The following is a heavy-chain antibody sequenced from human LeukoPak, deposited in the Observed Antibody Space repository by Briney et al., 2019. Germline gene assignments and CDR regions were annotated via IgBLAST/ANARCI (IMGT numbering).Heavy chain of an antibody. Sequence: GGSLRLSCAVSGFTVSDYYMSWVRQAPGKGMEWVGLIRDSGEAFYADFARGRFAISRDESENTFYLQMNSLRVEDTAVYFCARDRAANQDWVEFDPWGQGTPVSVSS. CDR2: IRDSGEA. CDR3: ARDRAANQDWVEFDP. D-gene: IGHD3/OR15-3a*01. V-gene: IGHV3-66*03. J-gene: IGHJ5*02. CDR1: GFTVSDYY.